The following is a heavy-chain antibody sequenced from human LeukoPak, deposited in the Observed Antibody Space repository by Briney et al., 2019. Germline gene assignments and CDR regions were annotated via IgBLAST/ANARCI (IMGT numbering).Heavy chain of an antibody. CDR3: ARDRMWAFDI. CDR1: GFTFSTYT. D-gene: IGHD2-21*01. V-gene: IGHV3-48*02. Sequence: GGSLRLSCAASGFTFSTYTMNWVRQAPGKGLEWVSYISGSSSSLYYADSVEGRFTISRDNAKNSLYLQMNSLRDEDTAMYYCARDRMWAFDIRGQGTMVTVSS. J-gene: IGHJ3*02. CDR2: ISGSSSSL.